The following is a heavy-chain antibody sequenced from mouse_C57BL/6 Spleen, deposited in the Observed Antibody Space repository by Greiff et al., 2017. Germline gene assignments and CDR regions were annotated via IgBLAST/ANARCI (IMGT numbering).Heavy chain of an antibody. CDR1: GFTFSDYG. J-gene: IGHJ3*01. Sequence: EVHLVESGGGLVKPGGSLKLSCAASGFTFSDYGMHWVRQAPEKGLEWVAYISSGSSTIYYADTVKGRFTISRDNAKNTLFLQMTSLRSEDTAMYYCARGATVDGFAYWGQGTLVTVSA. D-gene: IGHD1-1*01. CDR3: ARGATVDGFAY. CDR2: ISSGSSTI. V-gene: IGHV5-17*01.